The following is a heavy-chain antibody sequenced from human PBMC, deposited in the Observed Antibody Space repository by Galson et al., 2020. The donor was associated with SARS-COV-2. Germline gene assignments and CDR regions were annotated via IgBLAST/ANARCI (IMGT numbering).Heavy chain of an antibody. Sequence: GESLKISCKGSGHIFTTYWIGWVRQMPGKGLEWMGIIYPDDSDTRYSPSFQGQVTISADKSIRTAYLQWSSLKASDTAMYYCAAVRGSIAWYPDYWGQGTLVTVSS. CDR1: GHIFTTYW. J-gene: IGHJ4*02. V-gene: IGHV5-51*01. CDR2: IYPDDSDT. CDR3: AAVRGSIAWYPDY. D-gene: IGHD6-19*01.